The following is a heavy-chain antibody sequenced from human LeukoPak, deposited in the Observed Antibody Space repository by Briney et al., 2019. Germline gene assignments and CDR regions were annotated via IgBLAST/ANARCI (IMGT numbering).Heavy chain of an antibody. J-gene: IGHJ6*02. CDR2: ISYDGSNK. Sequence: GGSLRLSCAASGLTFSSYSMNWVRQAPGKGLEWVALISYDGSNKYYADSVKGRFTISRDNSKNTLYLQVNSLRAEDTAVYSCAKDRGYYYYGMDVWGQGTTVTVSS. CDR3: AKDRGYYYYGMDV. V-gene: IGHV3-30*18. D-gene: IGHD5-24*01. CDR1: GLTFSSYS.